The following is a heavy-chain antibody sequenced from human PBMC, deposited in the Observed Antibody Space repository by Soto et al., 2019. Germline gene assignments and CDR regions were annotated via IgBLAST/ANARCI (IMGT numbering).Heavy chain of an antibody. CDR3: ARNAATTVTTN. CDR1: GFTFSSYS. CDR2: IGSSSSYI. J-gene: IGHJ4*02. Sequence: GGSLRLSSAASGFTFSSYSMNWVRQAPGKGLEWVSSIGSSSSYIYYADSAKGRFTISRDNAKNSLYLQMNSLRAEDTAVYYCARNAATTVTTNWGQGTLVTVSS. V-gene: IGHV3-21*01. D-gene: IGHD4-17*01.